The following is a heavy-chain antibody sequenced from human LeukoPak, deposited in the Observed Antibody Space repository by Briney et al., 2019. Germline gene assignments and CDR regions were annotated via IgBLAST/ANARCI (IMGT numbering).Heavy chain of an antibody. V-gene: IGHV4-34*01. Sequence: SETLSLTCAVYGGSFSGYYWSWIRQPPGKGLEWIGEINHSGSTNYNPSLKSRVTISVHTSKNQFSLKLSSVTAADTAVYYCARGRGIFTMVRGVISSRYYYYYMDVWGKGTTVTVSS. CDR2: INHSGST. CDR3: ARGRGIFTMVRGVISSRYYYYYMDV. J-gene: IGHJ6*03. CDR1: GGSFSGYY. D-gene: IGHD3-10*01.